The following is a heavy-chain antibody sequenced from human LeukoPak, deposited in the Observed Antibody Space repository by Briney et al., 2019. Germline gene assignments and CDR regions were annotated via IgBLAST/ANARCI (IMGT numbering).Heavy chain of an antibody. V-gene: IGHV4-30-4*08. CDR2: IYYTGNT. CDR3: ARVGLHSGSYYWFDP. D-gene: IGHD1-26*01. J-gene: IGHJ5*02. Sequence: PSETLSLTCAVSGYSISSGDYYWSWIRQPPGKGLEWIGYIYYTGNTYYNPSLKSRVTISADTSKNQFSLKLTSVTAADTAVYYCARVGLHSGSYYWFDPWGQGTLVTVSS. CDR1: GYSISSGDYY.